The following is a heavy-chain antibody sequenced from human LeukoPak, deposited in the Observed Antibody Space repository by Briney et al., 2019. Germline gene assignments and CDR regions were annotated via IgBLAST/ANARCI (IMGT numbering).Heavy chain of an antibody. Sequence: SETLSLTCTVSLDSTTSNFWSWVRQPPGKGLEWIGEIHRGGSPNYNPSLQSRVTISIDRSRNQIVLELSSVTAADTAVYYCAREILGGFNPGAYWGQGTLVTVSS. CDR2: IHRGGSP. CDR1: LDSTTSNF. V-gene: IGHV4-4*02. D-gene: IGHD1-14*01. CDR3: AREILGGFNPGAY. J-gene: IGHJ4*02.